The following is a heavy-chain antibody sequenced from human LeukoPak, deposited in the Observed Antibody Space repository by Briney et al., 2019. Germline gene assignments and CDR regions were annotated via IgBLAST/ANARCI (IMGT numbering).Heavy chain of an antibody. J-gene: IGHJ5*02. CDR1: GYTFTGYY. Sequence: EASVKVSCKASGYTFTGYYVHWVRQAPGQGLEWMGRINPNSGDTNYAQKFQGRVTMTRDTSTSTVYMELSSLRSEDTAVYYCARGDIVVVPAANRGFDPWGQGTLVTVSS. CDR2: INPNSGDT. CDR3: ARGDIVVVPAANRGFDP. D-gene: IGHD2-2*01. V-gene: IGHV1-2*06.